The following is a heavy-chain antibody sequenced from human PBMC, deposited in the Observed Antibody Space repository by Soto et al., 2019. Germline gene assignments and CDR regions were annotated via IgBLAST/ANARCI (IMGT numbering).Heavy chain of an antibody. V-gene: IGHV3-23*04. Sequence: EVHLVQSGGGLVQPGASLSLSCVASGFTFNDYAMHWVRQTPGKGLEWVAAISNRGSSAYYADSVKGPFTISRDNSTKTLPLHMHTLRVEDTAVYFCAKAFCDAATCFPCESWGQGTPVAVSP. CDR1: GFTFNDYA. J-gene: IGHJ4*02. D-gene: IGHD2-21*01. CDR3: AKAFCDAATCFPCES. CDR2: ISNRGSSA.